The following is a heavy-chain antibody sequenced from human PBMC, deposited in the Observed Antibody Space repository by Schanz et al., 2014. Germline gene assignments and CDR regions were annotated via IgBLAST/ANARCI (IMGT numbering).Heavy chain of an antibody. Sequence: QVQLVQSGAEVKKPGSSMKVSCKASGGTFNSYTINWVRQAPGQGLEWMGRIIPILGIANYAQKFQGRVTITADRSTSTAYMELSSLRYEDTALYYCARGTMPGTFDIWGQGTMXTVAS. CDR2: IIPILGIA. D-gene: IGHD2-2*01. CDR1: GGTFNSYT. CDR3: ARGTMPGTFDI. J-gene: IGHJ3*02. V-gene: IGHV1-69*02.